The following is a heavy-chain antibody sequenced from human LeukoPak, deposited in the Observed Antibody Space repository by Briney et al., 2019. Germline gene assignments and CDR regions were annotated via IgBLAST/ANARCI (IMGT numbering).Heavy chain of an antibody. CDR1: GFPFSSYC. CDR2: ISHDGSKE. V-gene: IGHV3-30*04. J-gene: IGHJ4*02. Sequence: GGSLRLSCEGSGFPFSSYCLNWVRQAPGKGLEWVAVISHDGSKEHYADSVKGRFTISRDNSQKTVSLEMHSLRVEGTAVYFCARSEYFDWLDYWGQGTVVTV. CDR3: ARSEYFDWLDY. D-gene: IGHD3-9*01.